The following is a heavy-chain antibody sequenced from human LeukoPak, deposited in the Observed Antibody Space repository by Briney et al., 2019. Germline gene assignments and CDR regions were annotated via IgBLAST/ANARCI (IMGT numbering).Heavy chain of an antibody. J-gene: IGHJ4*02. CDR1: GYTFTSYY. CDR2: INPSGGST. D-gene: IGHD2-15*01. V-gene: IGHV1-46*01. Sequence: ASVKVSCKASGYTFTSYYMHWVRQAPGQGLEWVGIINPSGGSTSYAQKFQGRVTMTRDMSTSTVYMELSSLRSEDTAVYYCARDFGIGSGPAGFDYWGQGTLVTVSS. CDR3: ARDFGIGSGPAGFDY.